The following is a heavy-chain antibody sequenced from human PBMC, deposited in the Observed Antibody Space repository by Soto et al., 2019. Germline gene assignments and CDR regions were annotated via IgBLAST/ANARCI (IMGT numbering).Heavy chain of an antibody. V-gene: IGHV2-5*01. CDR1: GFSLSTSQVG. CDR3: AQLNKRGYYFDY. J-gene: IGHJ4*02. Sequence: SGPTLVNPTQTLTLTCTFSGFSLSTSQVGVGWIRQPPGKALEWLAHVYWNDDKYYSLSLKSRLTISKDTSKSQVVLTMTNMDHLDTATYYCAQLNKRGYYFDYWCQGALVSVSS. D-gene: IGHD2-8*01. CDR2: VYWNDDK.